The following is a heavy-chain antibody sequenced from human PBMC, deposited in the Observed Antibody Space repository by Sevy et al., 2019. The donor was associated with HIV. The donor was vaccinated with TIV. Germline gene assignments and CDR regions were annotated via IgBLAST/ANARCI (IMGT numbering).Heavy chain of an antibody. CDR3: AREDSSTWCFHF. J-gene: IGHJ4*02. V-gene: IGHV4-4*07. CDR2: IYPSGNT. D-gene: IGHD6-13*01. CDR1: GGSISGSY. Sequence: SETLSLTCTVSGGSISGSYWSWIRQSAGKGLEWIGRIYPSGNTNYNPSLKSRVTMSVDTSKNHFSLKPTSVTAADTAAYYCAREDSSTWCFHFWGQGTLVTVSS.